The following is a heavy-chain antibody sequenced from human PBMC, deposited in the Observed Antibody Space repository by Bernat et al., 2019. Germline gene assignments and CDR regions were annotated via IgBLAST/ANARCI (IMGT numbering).Heavy chain of an antibody. Sequence: EVQLVETGGGLIQPGGSLRLSCAASGFTVSSNYMSWVRQAPGKGLEWVSVIYSGGSTYYADSVKGRFNISRDNSKNTLYLQMNSLRAEDTAVYYCARGGSSSANNWFDPWGQGTLVTVSS. D-gene: IGHD6-6*01. J-gene: IGHJ5*02. CDR1: GFTVSSNY. CDR2: IYSGGST. CDR3: ARGGSSSANNWFDP. V-gene: IGHV3-53*05.